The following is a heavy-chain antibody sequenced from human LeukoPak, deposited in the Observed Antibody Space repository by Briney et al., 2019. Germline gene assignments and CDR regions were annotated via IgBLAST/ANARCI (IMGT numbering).Heavy chain of an antibody. CDR3: ARGKPGTGDY. J-gene: IGHJ4*02. CDR1: GFTFGSYA. CDR2: ISYDGSNK. Sequence: GGSLRLSCAASGFTFGSYAMHWVRQAPGKGLEWVAVISYDGSNKYYADSVKGRFTISRDNSKNTLYLQMNSLRAEDTAVYYCARGKPGTGDYWGQGTLVTVSS. V-gene: IGHV3-30-3*01. D-gene: IGHD1-7*01.